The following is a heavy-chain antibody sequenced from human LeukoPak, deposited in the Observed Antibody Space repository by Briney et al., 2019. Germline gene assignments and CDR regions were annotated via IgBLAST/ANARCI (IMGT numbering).Heavy chain of an antibody. CDR2: ISGGGGST. V-gene: IGHV3-23*01. CDR3: AKLFSDYAVGYGMDV. D-gene: IGHD4-17*01. Sequence: GGSLRLSCAASGFTFSSYAMSWVRQAPGKGLEWVSAISGGGGSTYYADSVKGRFTISRDNSKNTLYLQMNSLRAEDTAVYYCAKLFSDYAVGYGMDVWGQGTTVTVSS. CDR1: GFTFSSYA. J-gene: IGHJ6*02.